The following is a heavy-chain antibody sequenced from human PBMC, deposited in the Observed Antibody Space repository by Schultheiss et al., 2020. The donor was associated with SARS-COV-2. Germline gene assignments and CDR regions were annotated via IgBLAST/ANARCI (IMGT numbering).Heavy chain of an antibody. D-gene: IGHD6-13*01. Sequence: GGSLRLSCAASGFTFSRYAMTWVRQAPGKGLEWVSSTSGGGETTYYADSVKDRFTLSRDNSKNTLSLQMNSLRAEDTAIYYCARGHSGGSWLIDYLGQGTLVTVSS. CDR1: GFTFSRYA. V-gene: IGHV3-23*01. CDR3: ARGHSGGSWLIDY. CDR2: TSGGGETT. J-gene: IGHJ4*02.